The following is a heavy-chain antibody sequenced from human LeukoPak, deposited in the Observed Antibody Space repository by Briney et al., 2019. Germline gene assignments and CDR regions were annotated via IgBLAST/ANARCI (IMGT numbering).Heavy chain of an antibody. V-gene: IGHV3-30*01. CDR2: ISYDGSNK. J-gene: IGHJ4*02. CDR1: GFTFSSYA. D-gene: IGHD3-10*01. CDR3: ARDQGHYGSGSYYAFDD. Sequence: GGALRLSCAASGFTFSSYAMHWVRQAPGKGLEGVAVISYDGSNKYYADSVKGRFTLSRDNSKNTLYLKMNSLRAEDTAVYYCARDQGHYGSGSYYAFDDWGQGTLVTVSS.